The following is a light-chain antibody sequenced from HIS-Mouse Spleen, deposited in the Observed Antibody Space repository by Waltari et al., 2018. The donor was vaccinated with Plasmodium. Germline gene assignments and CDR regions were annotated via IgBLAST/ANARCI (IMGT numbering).Light chain of an antibody. CDR3: CSYAGSSTYA. J-gene: IGLJ1*01. CDR1: SSDVRRYNL. V-gene: IGLV2-23*01. CDR2: EES. Sequence: QSALTQPASVPGSPGPSLTISCTGTSSDVRRYNLVSWYQQHPGKTPKLMMFEESKRAAGGSNRFSGANWGNTGSLTISGRQAEDEADYYCCSYAGSSTYAFETGTKVTVL.